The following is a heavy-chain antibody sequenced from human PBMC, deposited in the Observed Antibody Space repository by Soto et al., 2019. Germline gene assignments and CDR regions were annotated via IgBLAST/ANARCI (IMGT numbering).Heavy chain of an antibody. CDR1: GYTFTSYG. V-gene: IGHV1-18*01. Sequence: QVQLVQSGAEVKKPGASVKVSCKASGYTFTSYGISWVRQAPGQGLEWMGWISYYNGNTNHAQKLQGRITMTAETSTSTAYMELRSLRSDDTAVYYCARGDQNNYGDINWFDPWGQGTLVTVSS. D-gene: IGHD4-17*01. CDR2: ISYYNGNT. CDR3: ARGDQNNYGDINWFDP. J-gene: IGHJ5*02.